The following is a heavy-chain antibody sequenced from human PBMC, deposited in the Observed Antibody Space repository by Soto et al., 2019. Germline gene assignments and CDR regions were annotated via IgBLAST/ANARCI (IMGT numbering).Heavy chain of an antibody. CDR1: GGSISSGPYY. CDR2: VYSNGDT. Sequence: QLQLQESGPGLVKPSETLFLTCAVSGGSISSGPYYWVWVGQPPGEGLEWLGNVYSNGDTYYNPSLGSRVTISVDPSRIQFSLRLHPLTAADAAVYYCARRHDCGRTNCPFGYWGKGILVTVSS. V-gene: IGHV4-39*01. CDR3: ARRHDCGRTNCPFGY. D-gene: IGHD1-1*01. J-gene: IGHJ4*02.